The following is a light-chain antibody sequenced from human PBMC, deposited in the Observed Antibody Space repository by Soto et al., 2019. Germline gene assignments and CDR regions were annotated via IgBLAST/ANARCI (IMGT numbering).Light chain of an antibody. CDR2: ENN. Sequence: QSVLTQPPSVSAAPGQKVTISCSGSSSDIGRNYVSWYQHLPGTAPKLLIYENNKRPSGIPDRLSGSKSGSSATLGITGLQTGDEADYYSGTWDSSLNTYVFGPGTKVTVL. CDR1: SSDIGRNY. J-gene: IGLJ1*01. CDR3: GTWDSSLNTYV. V-gene: IGLV1-51*02.